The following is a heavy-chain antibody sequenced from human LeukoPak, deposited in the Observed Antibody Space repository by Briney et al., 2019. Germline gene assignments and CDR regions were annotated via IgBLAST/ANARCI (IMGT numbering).Heavy chain of an antibody. V-gene: IGHV4-61*02. D-gene: IGHD5-24*01. CDR3: ARGCRDDYSNYWYFDL. CDR1: GGSISSGSYY. CDR2: ISTSGTT. Sequence: NPSETLSLTCTVSGGSISSGSYYWSWIRQPAGKGLEWIGRISTSGTTNYDPSLRSRVTISVDTSKNHFSLKLSSVTAADTAVYYCARGCRDDYSNYWYFDLWGRGTLVTVSS. J-gene: IGHJ2*01.